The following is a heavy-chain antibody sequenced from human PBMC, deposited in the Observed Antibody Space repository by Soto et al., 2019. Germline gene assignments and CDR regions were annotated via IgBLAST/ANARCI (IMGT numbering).Heavy chain of an antibody. J-gene: IGHJ4*02. V-gene: IGHV1-8*01. CDR3: AKGARNWGCDF. Sequence: QVQMVQSGAEVKKPGASVKVSCKASGYTFTSDDINWVRQATGQVREWMGWMNPNDGNTGYAQKFQGRVTMTRDTSINTAYMEMSGLTSEDTAVYYCAKGARNWGCDFCGQGTLFPFSS. CDR2: MNPNDGNT. D-gene: IGHD7-27*01. CDR1: GYTFTSDD.